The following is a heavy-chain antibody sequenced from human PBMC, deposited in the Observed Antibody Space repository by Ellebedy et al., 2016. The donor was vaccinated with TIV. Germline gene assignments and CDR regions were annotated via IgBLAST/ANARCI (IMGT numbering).Heavy chain of an antibody. V-gene: IGHV4-30-4*01. CDR2: IYYSGST. J-gene: IGHJ6*02. Sequence: SETLSLTCTVSGGSISSGDYYWSWIRQPPGKGLEWIGYIYYSGSTYYNPSLKSRVIISLDTSKNQFSLRLSSVTAADTAVYYCARCSYDSSGFYYYYGMDVWGQGTTVTVSS. CDR1: GGSISSGDYY. CDR3: ARCSYDSSGFYYYYGMDV. D-gene: IGHD3-22*01.